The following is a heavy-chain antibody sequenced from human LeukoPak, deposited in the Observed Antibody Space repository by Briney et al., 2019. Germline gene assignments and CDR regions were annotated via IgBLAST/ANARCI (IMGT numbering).Heavy chain of an antibody. CDR2: IKQDGSEK. CDR3: AREGAAAGPYYYYYMDV. D-gene: IGHD6-13*01. Sequence: GSLRLSCAASGFTFSSYWMSWVRQAPGKGLEWVANIKQDGSEKYYVDSVKGRFTISRDNAKNSLYLQMNSLRAEDTAVYYCAREGAAAGPYYYYYMDVWGKGTTVTVSS. J-gene: IGHJ6*03. V-gene: IGHV3-7*01. CDR1: GFTFSSYW.